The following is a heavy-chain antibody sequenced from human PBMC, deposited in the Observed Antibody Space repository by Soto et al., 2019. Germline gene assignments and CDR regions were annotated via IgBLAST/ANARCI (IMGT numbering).Heavy chain of an antibody. CDR1: GSTFSSYC. CDR2: ISYDGSNK. D-gene: IGHD5-12*01. J-gene: IGHJ6*02. Sequence: PGGSLRLSCAASGSTFSSYCMHWVRQAPGKGLEWVAVISYDGSNKYYADAVKGRFTISRGNSKNTLYLQMNSLRAEDTAVYYCAKIVAEFKWLIHYYSYGMDVWGQGTTVTVSS. CDR3: AKIVAEFKWLIHYYSYGMDV. V-gene: IGHV3-30*18.